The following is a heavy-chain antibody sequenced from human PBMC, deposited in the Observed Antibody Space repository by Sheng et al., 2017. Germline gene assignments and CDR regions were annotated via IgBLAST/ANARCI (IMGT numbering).Heavy chain of an antibody. CDR2: ISGSGGST. J-gene: IGHJ4*02. V-gene: IGHV3-23*01. CDR1: GFTFSSYA. D-gene: IGHD3-10*01. CDR3: ALLNLMVRGRVGSGETDY. Sequence: EVQLLESGGGLVQPGGSLRLSCAASGFTFSSYAMSWVRQAPGKGLEWVSAISGSGGSTYYADSVKGRFTISRDNSKNTLYLQMNSLRAEDTAVYYCALLNLMVRGRVGSGETDYWGQGTLVTVSS.